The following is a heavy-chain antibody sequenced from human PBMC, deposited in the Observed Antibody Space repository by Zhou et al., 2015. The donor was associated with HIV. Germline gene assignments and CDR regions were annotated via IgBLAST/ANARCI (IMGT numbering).Heavy chain of an antibody. J-gene: IGHJ4*02. CDR3: AKVRSSGYSKSAIDY. CDR1: GITFSSYG. Sequence: QVHLVQSGGGVVQPGRSLRLSCAASGITFSSYGMHWVRQAPGKGLEWVAVISYDGTNEYYADSVKGRFTISRDNPRNTLYLQMNSLRAEDTAVYYCAKVRSSGYSKSAIDYWGQGTLVTVSS. D-gene: IGHD4-11*01. V-gene: IGHV3-30*18. CDR2: ISYDGTNE.